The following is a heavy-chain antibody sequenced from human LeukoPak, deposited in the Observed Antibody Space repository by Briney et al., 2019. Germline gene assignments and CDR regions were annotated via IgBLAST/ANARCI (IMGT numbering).Heavy chain of an antibody. D-gene: IGHD5/OR15-5a*01. CDR3: ARSTWTPNFDP. J-gene: IGHJ5*02. CDR1: GGSISSYY. Sequence: SETLSLTCTVSGGSISSYYWNWIRQPAGKGLEWIGRIYTSGSTTYNPSLNSRVTMSVDTSKNQFSLKLSSVTAADTAVYYCARSTWTPNFDPWGQGTLVTVSS. CDR2: IYTSGST. V-gene: IGHV4-4*07.